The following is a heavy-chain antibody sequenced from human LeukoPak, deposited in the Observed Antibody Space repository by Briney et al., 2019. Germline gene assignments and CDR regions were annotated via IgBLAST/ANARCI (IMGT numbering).Heavy chain of an antibody. Sequence: PGGSLRLSCAASGFTFSSYGMHWVRQAPGKGLEWVSAISGSGGSTYYADSVKGRFTISRDNSKNTLYLQMNSLRAEDTAVYYCARSDCGGDCHLLDYWGQGTLVTVSS. D-gene: IGHD2-21*02. CDR3: ARSDCGGDCHLLDY. V-gene: IGHV3-23*01. CDR2: ISGSGGST. J-gene: IGHJ4*02. CDR1: GFTFSSYG.